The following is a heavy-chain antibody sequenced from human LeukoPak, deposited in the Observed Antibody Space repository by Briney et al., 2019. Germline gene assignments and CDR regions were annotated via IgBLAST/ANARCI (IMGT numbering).Heavy chain of an antibody. CDR3: ARDGGYYYDSSGYYLLDY. D-gene: IGHD3-22*01. Sequence: GGSLRLSCAASGFTFSNYNMNWVRQAPGKGLQWFSYISGTSSTIYYAESVKGRFTISRDNAKNTLYLQMNSLTAEDTAVYYCARDGGYYYDSSGYYLLDYWGQGTLLTVSS. V-gene: IGHV3-48*01. J-gene: IGHJ4*02. CDR2: ISGTSSTI. CDR1: GFTFSNYN.